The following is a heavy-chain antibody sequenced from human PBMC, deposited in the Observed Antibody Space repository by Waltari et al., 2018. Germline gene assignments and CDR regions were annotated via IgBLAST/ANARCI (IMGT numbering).Heavy chain of an antibody. CDR1: GGSFSGYY. Sequence: QVQLQQWGAGLLKPSETLSLSCAVYGGSFSGYYWSWIRQPPGKGLEWIGEINHSGSTNYHPSLKSRVTISADASKNQFSLQLSSVTAADTAIYYCARGQRLQNWFDPWGQGTLVTVSS. CDR3: ARGQRLQNWFDP. V-gene: IGHV4-34*01. J-gene: IGHJ5*02. CDR2: INHSGST. D-gene: IGHD4-4*01.